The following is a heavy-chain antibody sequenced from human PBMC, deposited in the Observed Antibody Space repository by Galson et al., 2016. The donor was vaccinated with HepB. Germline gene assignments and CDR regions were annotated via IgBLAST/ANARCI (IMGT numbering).Heavy chain of an antibody. CDR3: ARGGIWGSYRYLDF. V-gene: IGHV1-18*01. Sequence: SVKVSCKASGYTFFSYGIDWVRQAPGQGLEWMGWISGYNGDTKYTQNFQGRVTMTTDTSTGTAYMELRNLRSDDTAIYYCARGGIWGSYRYLDFWGQGTLVTVSS. CDR2: ISGYNGDT. J-gene: IGHJ4*02. D-gene: IGHD3-16*02. CDR1: GYTFFSYG.